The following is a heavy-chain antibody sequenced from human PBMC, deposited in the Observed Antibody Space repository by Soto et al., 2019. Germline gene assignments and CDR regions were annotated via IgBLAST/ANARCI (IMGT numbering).Heavy chain of an antibody. CDR2: ISGSGGTP. J-gene: IGHJ4*02. D-gene: IGHD6-13*01. Sequence: EVQLLGSGGGLVQPGGSLRLSCAASGFTFSSSAMSWVRQAPGRGLEWFSTISGSGGTPYYADSVKGRFTISRDNSKNTLYLVLNSLRAEDTAVYYCAMGLAAAGPLDYWGQGTLVTVSS. CDR3: AMGLAAAGPLDY. V-gene: IGHV3-23*01. CDR1: GFTFSSSA.